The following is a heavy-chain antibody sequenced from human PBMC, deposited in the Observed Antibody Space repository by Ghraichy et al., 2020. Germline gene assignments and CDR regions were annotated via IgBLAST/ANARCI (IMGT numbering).Heavy chain of an antibody. J-gene: IGHJ3*02. CDR2: IYHSGST. CDR1: GGSISSSNW. CDR3: ARDLGYSYGYDAFDI. V-gene: IGHV4-4*02. Sequence: SETLSLTCAVSGGSISSSNWWSWVRQPPGKGLEWIGEIYHSGSTNYNPSLKSRVTISVDKSKNQFSLKLSSVTAADTAVYYCARDLGYSYGYDAFDIWGQGTMVTVSS. D-gene: IGHD5-18*01.